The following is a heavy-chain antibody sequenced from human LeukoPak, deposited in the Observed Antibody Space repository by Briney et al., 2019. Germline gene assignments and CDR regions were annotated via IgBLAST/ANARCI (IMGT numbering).Heavy chain of an antibody. CDR2: INTNTGNP. D-gene: IGHD3-10*01. CDR3: ARDGKGQLLWFIGYYYYYMDV. Sequence: ASVKVSCKASGGTFSSYAISWVRQAPGQGLEWMGWINTNTGNPTYAQGFTGRFVFSLDTSVSTAYLQISSLKAEDTAVYYCARDGKGQLLWFIGYYYYYMDVWGKGTTVTVSS. J-gene: IGHJ6*03. V-gene: IGHV7-4-1*02. CDR1: GGTFSSYA.